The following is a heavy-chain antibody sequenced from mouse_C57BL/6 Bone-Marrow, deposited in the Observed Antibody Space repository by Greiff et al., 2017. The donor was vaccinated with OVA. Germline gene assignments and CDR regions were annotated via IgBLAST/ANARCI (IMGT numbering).Heavy chain of an antibody. Sequence: QVQLKESGPELVKPGASVKISCKASGYTFTDYYINWVKQSPGQGLEWIGWVFPGSGSTYYNEKFKGKATLTVDKSSCTAYRLLSSLTSEDSAVYFCARQGWKWLRRFDYWGQGTTLTVSS. CDR3: ARQGWKWLRRFDY. CDR2: VFPGSGST. D-gene: IGHD2-2*01. J-gene: IGHJ2*01. V-gene: IGHV1-75*01. CDR1: GYTFTDYY.